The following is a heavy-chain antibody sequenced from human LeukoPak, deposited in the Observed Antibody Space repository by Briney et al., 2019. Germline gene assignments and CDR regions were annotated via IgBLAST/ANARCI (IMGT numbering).Heavy chain of an antibody. CDR3: ARHGVYYDFWSGYFPPYFDY. D-gene: IGHD3-3*01. CDR1: GGAISSYH. CDR2: IYTSGST. J-gene: IGHJ4*02. Sequence: SETLSLTCTVSGGAISSYHWSWIRQPAGKGLEWIGRIYTSGSTNYNPSLKSRVTMSVDTSKNQFSLKLSSVTAADTAVYYCARHGVYYDFWSGYFPPYFDYWGQGTLVTVSS. V-gene: IGHV4-4*07.